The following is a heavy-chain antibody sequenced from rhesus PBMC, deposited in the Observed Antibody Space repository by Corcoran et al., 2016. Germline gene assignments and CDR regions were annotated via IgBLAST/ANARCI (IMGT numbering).Heavy chain of an antibody. J-gene: IGHJ4*01. CDR3: AKIDIWTGYYFDY. D-gene: IGHD3-3*01. Sequence: EVQLVESGGGLVQPGGSLRLSCAASGFTFSNYYMPWVRQAQGKGLEWVGLIRNKANSYTTEYAAAVKGRFTISRDDSKNTLYLQMSSLKTEDTAVYYCAKIDIWTGYYFDYWGQGVLVTVSS. CDR1: GFTFSNYY. CDR2: IRNKANSYTT. V-gene: IGHV3-13*01.